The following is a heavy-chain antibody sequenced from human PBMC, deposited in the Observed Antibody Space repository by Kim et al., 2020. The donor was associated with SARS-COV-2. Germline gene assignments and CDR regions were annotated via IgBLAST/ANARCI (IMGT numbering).Heavy chain of an antibody. CDR2: IYSGGSST. CDR1: GFTFSSYA. J-gene: IGHJ6*02. Sequence: GGSLRLSCAASGFTFSSYAMSWVRQAPGKGLEWVSVIYSGGSSTYYADSVKGRFTISRDNSKNTLYLQMNSLRAEDTAVYYCAKAIDFWSGYVDYGMDVWGQGTTVTVSS. D-gene: IGHD3-3*01. CDR3: AKAIDFWSGYVDYGMDV. V-gene: IGHV3-23*03.